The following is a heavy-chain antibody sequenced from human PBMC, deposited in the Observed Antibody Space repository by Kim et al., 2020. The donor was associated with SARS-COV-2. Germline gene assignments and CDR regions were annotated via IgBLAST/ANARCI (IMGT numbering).Heavy chain of an antibody. Sequence: GGSLRLSCAASGFTVSSNYMNWVRQAPGKGLEWVSFIHPGGSTHYADSVKGRFTISRDNSKNMLYLQMNSLRAEDTAVYYCATGGDSKKVGYWGQGTLVTVSS. J-gene: IGHJ4*02. CDR1: GFTVSSNY. D-gene: IGHD2-21*02. CDR3: ATGGDSKKVGY. V-gene: IGHV3-53*01. CDR2: IHPGGST.